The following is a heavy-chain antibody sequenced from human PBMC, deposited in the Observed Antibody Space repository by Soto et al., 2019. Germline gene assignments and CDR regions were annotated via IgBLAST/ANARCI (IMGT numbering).Heavy chain of an antibody. CDR2: IWDDGSQK. D-gene: IGHD3-10*01. CDR1: GFTLSNYA. Sequence: GSLRLSCVASGFTLSNYAMHWVRQAPGKGLEWVAVIWDDGSQKYYADSVKGRFTISRDSSQNTLHLQMNSLRPEDTALYYCARDRYGSQTFFEHWGQGT. V-gene: IGHV3-33*01. CDR3: ARDRYGSQTFFEH. J-gene: IGHJ4*02.